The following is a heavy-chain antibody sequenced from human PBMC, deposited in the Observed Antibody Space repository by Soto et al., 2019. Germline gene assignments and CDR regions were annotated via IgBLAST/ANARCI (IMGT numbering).Heavy chain of an antibody. CDR3: AGDSFASGSYGY. Sequence: GGSLGLSCAASGLAFSTYWMAWVRQAPGQGLEWVANIKPDGSEQYYGDSVKGRFTISRDNAKNSLYLQMNSLTVEDTALYYCAGDSFASGSYGYWGQGTLVTVSS. CDR1: GLAFSTYW. CDR2: IKPDGSEQ. D-gene: IGHD3-10*01. J-gene: IGHJ4*02. V-gene: IGHV3-7*01.